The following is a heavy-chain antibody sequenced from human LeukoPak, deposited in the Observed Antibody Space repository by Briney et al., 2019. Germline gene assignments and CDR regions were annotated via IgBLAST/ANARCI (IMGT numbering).Heavy chain of an antibody. CDR2: IYYSGST. J-gene: IGHJ6*02. Sequence: PSETLSLTCTVSGGSISSGGYYWSWIRQHPGKGLEWIGYIYYSGSTYYNPSLKSRVTISVDTSKNQFSLKLSSVTAADTAVYYCASLYGDPYYYYGMDVWGQGTTVTVP. CDR3: ASLYGDPYYYYGMDV. D-gene: IGHD4-17*01. CDR1: GGSISSGGYY. V-gene: IGHV4-31*03.